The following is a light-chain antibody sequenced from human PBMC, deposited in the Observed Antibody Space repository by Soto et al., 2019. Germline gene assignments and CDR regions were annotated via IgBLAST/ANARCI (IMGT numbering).Light chain of an antibody. CDR2: EVS. J-gene: IGLJ2*01. CDR1: SSDVGGYNY. CDR3: SSYTSSSTHVV. Sequence: QSALTQPASVSGSPGQSITISCTGTSSDVGGYNYVSWYQQHPGKAPKLMIYEVSNRPSGVSNRFSGSKSGTTASLTISGLQAEDEGDYYCSSYTSSSTHVVFGGGTKVTVL. V-gene: IGLV2-14*01.